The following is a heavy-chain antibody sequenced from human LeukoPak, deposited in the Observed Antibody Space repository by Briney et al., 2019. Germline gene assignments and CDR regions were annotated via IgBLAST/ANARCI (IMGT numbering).Heavy chain of an antibody. V-gene: IGHV1-46*01. CDR3: ATEYTIVGATTFDY. J-gene: IGHJ4*02. D-gene: IGHD1-26*01. CDR1: GYTFTSYY. CDR2: INPSGGST. Sequence: ASVKVSCKASGYTFTSYYMHWVRQAPGQGLEWMGIINPSGGSTSYAQKFQGRVTMTEDTSTDTAYMELSSLRSEDMAVYYCATEYTIVGATTFDYWGQGTLVTVSS.